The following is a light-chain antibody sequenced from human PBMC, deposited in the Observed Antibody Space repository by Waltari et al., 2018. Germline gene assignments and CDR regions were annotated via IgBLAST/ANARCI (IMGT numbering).Light chain of an antibody. CDR2: DAY. J-gene: IGKJ1*01. Sequence: EIVLTQSPDTLSLSPGERATLSCRASQNVNSGYLAWYHQKPGQAPRLLLYDAYSRATGIPASFSGRWSGTDFTLTISRVEPEDFAVYYCQQYSSSPWTFGQGTKVEIK. CDR3: QQYSSSPWT. CDR1: QNVNSGY. V-gene: IGKV3-20*01.